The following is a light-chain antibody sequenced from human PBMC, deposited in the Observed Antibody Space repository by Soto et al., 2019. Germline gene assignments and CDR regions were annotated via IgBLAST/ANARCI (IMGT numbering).Light chain of an antibody. Sequence: EIVLTQSPGTLSLSPGERATLSCKASQSVSNTYLAWYQHKPGQAPRLLIYGASSRATGIPDRFSGSGSGTDFTLTISRLEPEDFAVYYCQQRETFGQGNKVDIK. J-gene: IGKJ1*01. CDR3: QQRET. CDR1: QSVSNTY. CDR2: GAS. V-gene: IGKV3-20*01.